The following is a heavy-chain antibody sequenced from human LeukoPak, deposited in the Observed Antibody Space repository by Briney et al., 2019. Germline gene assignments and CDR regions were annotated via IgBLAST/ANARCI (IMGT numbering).Heavy chain of an antibody. Sequence: PGGSLRLSCAASGFTFAASALAWVRQAPGKGLEWVSTFTISGDVEKYSDSVRGRFTISRDNSKNTVYLQMNSLRAEDTARYYCAKLIRYSGWPLDYWGQGTLVTVSS. CDR2: FTISGDVE. D-gene: IGHD6-19*01. CDR3: AKLIRYSGWPLDY. J-gene: IGHJ4*02. V-gene: IGHV3-23*01. CDR1: GFTFAASA.